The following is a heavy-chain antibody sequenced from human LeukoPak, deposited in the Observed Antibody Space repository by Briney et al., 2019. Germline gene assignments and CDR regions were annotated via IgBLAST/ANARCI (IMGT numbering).Heavy chain of an antibody. CDR3: ARVAIPYDISPYYDGYMDV. Sequence: GSLRLSCAASGFTFNSYGMHWVRQAPGKGLECIGYIYYSGSTNYNPALQSRVTISVDTSKNQFSLKITSVTAADTAVYYCARVAIPYDISPYYDGYMDVWGKGTTVTVSS. J-gene: IGHJ6*03. D-gene: IGHD3-22*01. CDR1: GFTFNSYG. CDR2: IYYSGST. V-gene: IGHV4-59*01.